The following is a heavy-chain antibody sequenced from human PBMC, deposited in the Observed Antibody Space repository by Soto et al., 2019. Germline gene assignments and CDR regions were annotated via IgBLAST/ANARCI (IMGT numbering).Heavy chain of an antibody. Sequence: SVKVSCKASGGTFSSYAISWVRQAPGQGLEWMGGIIPIFGTANYAQKFQGRVTITADESTSTAYMELSSLRSEDTAVYYCAREESGWSYYYYGMDVWGQGTTVTVSS. CDR3: AREESGWSYYYYGMDV. J-gene: IGHJ6*02. V-gene: IGHV1-69*13. D-gene: IGHD6-19*01. CDR1: GGTFSSYA. CDR2: IIPIFGTA.